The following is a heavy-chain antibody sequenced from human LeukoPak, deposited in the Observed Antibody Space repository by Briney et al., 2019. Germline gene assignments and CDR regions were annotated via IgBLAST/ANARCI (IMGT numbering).Heavy chain of an antibody. Sequence: PSETLSLTCTVSGDSISSNSNYWAWIRQPPGRGLEWIGSISYGGSTYYSPSLESRVTISVDTSKNQFSLRLSSVTAADTAVYYCARQALWFFDHWGQGTLVTVSS. CDR2: ISYGGST. V-gene: IGHV4-39*01. CDR1: GDSISSNSNY. J-gene: IGHJ4*02. CDR3: ARQALWFFDH. D-gene: IGHD2-21*01.